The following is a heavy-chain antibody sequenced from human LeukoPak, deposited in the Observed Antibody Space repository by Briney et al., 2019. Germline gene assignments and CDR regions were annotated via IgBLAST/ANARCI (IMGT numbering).Heavy chain of an antibody. CDR2: VFYTGST. CDR1: GASVSPYY. J-gene: IGHJ4*02. D-gene: IGHD3-10*01. CDR3: ARDLGPSRGFDY. Sequence: SETLSLTCTVSGASVSPYYWSWIRQPPGKGLEWIGYVFYTGSTTYNPSLKSRLTISVDTSKSQFSLKLNSVNAADTAVYYCARDLGPSRGFDYWGRGTLVTVSS. V-gene: IGHV4-59*02.